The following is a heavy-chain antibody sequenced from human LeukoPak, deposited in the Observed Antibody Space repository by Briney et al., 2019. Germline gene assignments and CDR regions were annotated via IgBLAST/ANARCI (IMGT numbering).Heavy chain of an antibody. CDR3: ARQYSSGWDTIDAFDT. V-gene: IGHV4-59*08. Sequence: SETLSLTCTVSGGSISSYYWSWIRQPPGKGLEWIGYIYYSGSTNYNPSLKSRVTISVDTSKNQFSLKLSSVTAADTAVYYCARQYSSGWDTIDAFDTWGQGTMVTVSS. CDR1: GGSISSYY. CDR2: IYYSGST. J-gene: IGHJ3*02. D-gene: IGHD6-19*01.